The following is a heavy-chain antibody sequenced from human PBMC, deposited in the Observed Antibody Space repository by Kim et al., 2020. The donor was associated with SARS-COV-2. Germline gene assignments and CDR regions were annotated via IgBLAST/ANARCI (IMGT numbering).Heavy chain of an antibody. CDR3: ARDSSLTGYLAPFDY. J-gene: IGHJ4*02. CDR2: INAGNGNT. CDR1: GYTFTSYA. Sequence: ASVKVSCKASGYTFTSYAMHWVRQAPGQRLEWMGWINAGNGNTKYSQKFQGRVTITRDTSASTAYMELSSLRSEDTAVYYCARDSSLTGYLAPFDYWGQGTLVTVSS. V-gene: IGHV1-3*01. D-gene: IGHD3-9*01.